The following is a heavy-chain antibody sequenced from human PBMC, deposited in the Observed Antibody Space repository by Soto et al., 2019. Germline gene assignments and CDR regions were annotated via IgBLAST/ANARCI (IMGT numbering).Heavy chain of an antibody. D-gene: IGHD2-2*02. CDR1: GGTFSSYA. Sequence: SVKVSCKASGGTFSSYAISWVRQAPGQGLEWMGGIIPIFGTANYAQKFQGRVTITADESTSTAYMELSSLRSEDTAVYYCARDSDIVVVPAAIRSGYYYYYGMDVWGQGTTVTVSS. V-gene: IGHV1-69*13. CDR2: IIPIFGTA. CDR3: ARDSDIVVVPAAIRSGYYYYYGMDV. J-gene: IGHJ6*02.